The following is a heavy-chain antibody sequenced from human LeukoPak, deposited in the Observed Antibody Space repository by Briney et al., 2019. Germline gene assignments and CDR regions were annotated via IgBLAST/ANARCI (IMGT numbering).Heavy chain of an antibody. J-gene: IGHJ4*02. CDR1: GFSFSSYE. D-gene: IGHD6-6*01. CDR3: ATVGRSARPGY. Sequence: GGSLRLSCAASGFSFSSYEMNWVRQAPGKGLEWVAYISSGGSSIYYAGSVKGRLTISRDKAKNSLYLQMNSLRAEDTAIYYCATVGRSARPGYWGQGTLVTVSS. V-gene: IGHV3-48*03. CDR2: ISSGGSSI.